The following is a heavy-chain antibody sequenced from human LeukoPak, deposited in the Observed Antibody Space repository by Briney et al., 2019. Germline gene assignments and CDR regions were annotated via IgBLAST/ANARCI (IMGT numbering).Heavy chain of an antibody. Sequence: GGSLRLSCAASGFTFSSYGMHWVRQAPGKGLEWVAFIRYDGSNKYYADSVKGRFTISRDNSKNTLYLQMNSLRAEDTAVYYCAKVTYYYGSGNPSWGQGTLVTVSS. D-gene: IGHD3-10*01. CDR2: IRYDGSNK. J-gene: IGHJ4*02. V-gene: IGHV3-30*02. CDR1: GFTFSSYG. CDR3: AKVTYYYGSGNPS.